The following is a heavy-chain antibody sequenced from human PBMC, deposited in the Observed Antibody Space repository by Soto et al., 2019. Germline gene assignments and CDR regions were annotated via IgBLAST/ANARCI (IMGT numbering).Heavy chain of an antibody. CDR1: AGSISSGDYY. CDR3: ARVSYSRYPRYYYYGMDV. CDR2: IYYSGST. V-gene: IGHV4-31*03. D-gene: IGHD2-15*01. Sequence: SETLSLTCTVSAGSISSGDYYWSWIRQHPGKGLEWIGHIYYSGSTYYNPSLKSRVTISVDTSKNQFSLKLSSVTAADTAVYYCARVSYSRYPRYYYYGMDVWGQGTTVT. J-gene: IGHJ6*02.